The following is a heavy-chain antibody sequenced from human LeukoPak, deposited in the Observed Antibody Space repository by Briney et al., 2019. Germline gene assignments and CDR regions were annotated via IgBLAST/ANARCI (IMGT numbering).Heavy chain of an antibody. D-gene: IGHD6-13*01. CDR3: TRENQISSSWYVRDAFDI. CDR2: IFYSGST. Sequence: SETLSLTCTVSGGSISTSNYYWGWIRQPPGKGLEWIGNIFYSGSTYYNPSLKSRVTISVDTSKNQFFLKLISVTAADTAVYYCTRENQISSSWYVRDAFDIWGQGTMVTVSS. V-gene: IGHV4-39*07. J-gene: IGHJ3*02. CDR1: GGSISTSNYY.